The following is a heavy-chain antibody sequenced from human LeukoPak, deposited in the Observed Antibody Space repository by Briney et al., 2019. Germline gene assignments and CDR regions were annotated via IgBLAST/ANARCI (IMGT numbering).Heavy chain of an antibody. D-gene: IGHD1-14*01. CDR1: GYTFSDYY. CDR2: IDPKNGGT. J-gene: IGHJ4*02. V-gene: IGHV1-2*02. CDR3: SRGGLHHGFDY. Sequence: ASVKVSCKASGYTFSDYYIHWVRQAPGQGLEWMGWIDPKNGGTNYAQKFRGRVTMTRDTPFTTVYMDLSRLISDDTAVYYCSRGGLHHGFDYWGQGTLVTVSS.